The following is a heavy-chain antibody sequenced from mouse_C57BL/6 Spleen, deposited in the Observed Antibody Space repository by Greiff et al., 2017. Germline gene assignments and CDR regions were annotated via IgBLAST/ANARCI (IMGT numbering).Heavy chain of an antibody. Sequence: VKLVESGAELVKPGASVKISCKASGYAFSSYWMNWVKQRPGKGLEWIGQIYPGDGDTNYNGKFKGKATLTADKSSSTAYMQLSSLTSEDSAVYFCARDYGNYVGYYYAMDYWGQGTSVTVSS. CDR3: ARDYGNYVGYYYAMDY. J-gene: IGHJ4*01. D-gene: IGHD2-1*01. CDR2: IYPGDGDT. V-gene: IGHV1-80*01. CDR1: GYAFSSYW.